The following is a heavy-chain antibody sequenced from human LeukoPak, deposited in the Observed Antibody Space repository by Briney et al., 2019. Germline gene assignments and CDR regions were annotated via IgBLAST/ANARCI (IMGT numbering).Heavy chain of an antibody. CDR2: IKSNNDGGTT. V-gene: IGHV3-15*01. J-gene: IGHJ4*02. D-gene: IGHD2-21*01. CDR1: GFIFNKAW. CDR3: TPVMVEDRGF. Sequence: GESLKISCAASGFIFNKAWMNWVRPAPGKGPEWVGRIKSNNDGGTTDYASPVEGRFIISRDDSKNTIYLQMNRLIIDDTAIYYCTPVMVEDRGFWGQGTLVTVSS.